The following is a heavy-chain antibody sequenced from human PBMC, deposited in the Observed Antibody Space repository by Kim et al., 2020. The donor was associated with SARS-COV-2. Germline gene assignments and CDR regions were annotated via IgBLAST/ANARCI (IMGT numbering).Heavy chain of an antibody. J-gene: IGHJ4*02. CDR2: INHSGST. CDR3: ARARKYFMAVAGTRDCKFDY. Sequence: SETLSLTCAVYGGSFSGYYWSWIRQPPGKGLEWIGEINHSGSTNYNPSLKSRVTISVDTSKNQFSLKLSSVTAADTAVYYCARARKYFMAVAGTRDCKFDYWGQGTLVTVSS. D-gene: IGHD6-19*01. V-gene: IGHV4-34*01. CDR1: GGSFSGYY.